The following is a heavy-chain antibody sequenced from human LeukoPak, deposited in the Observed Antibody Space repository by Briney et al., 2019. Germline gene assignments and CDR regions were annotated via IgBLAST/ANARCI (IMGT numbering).Heavy chain of an antibody. CDR3: AKDVPAAYFDY. CDR1: GFSFRSYS. D-gene: IGHD2-2*01. V-gene: IGHV3-21*01. J-gene: IGHJ4*02. Sequence: GGSLRLSCAGSGFSFRSYSMNWVRQAPGKGLQWVSSISSSNSYISYEDSVKGRFTISRDNSKTTLYLQMNSLRPEDTAVYYCAKDVPAAYFDYWGQGTLVTVSS. CDR2: ISSSNSYI.